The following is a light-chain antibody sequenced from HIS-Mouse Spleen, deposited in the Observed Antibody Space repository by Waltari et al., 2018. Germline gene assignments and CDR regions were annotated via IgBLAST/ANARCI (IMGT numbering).Light chain of an antibody. Sequence: QSALTQPASVSGSPGQSITISCPGTSRDVGGYNYVSWYQPHPGKAPKLMIYEVSNRPSGVSNRFSGSKSGNTASLTISGLQAEDEADYYCSSYTSSSWVFGGGTKLTVL. CDR1: SRDVGGYNY. CDR3: SSYTSSSWV. V-gene: IGLV2-14*01. CDR2: EVS. J-gene: IGLJ3*02.